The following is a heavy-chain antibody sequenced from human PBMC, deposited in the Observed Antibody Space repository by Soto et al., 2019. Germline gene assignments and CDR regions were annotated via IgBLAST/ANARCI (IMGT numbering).Heavy chain of an antibody. CDR1: GFSFRTRGMG. V-gene: IGHV2-5*02. CDR2: IYWDDDK. J-gene: IGHJ4*02. CDR3: AHSSYAGSGNYTVFDY. Sequence: QITLKESGPTLVKPTQTLTLTCTFSGFSFRTRGMGVGWVRQPPGKALEWLALIYWDDDKRFSPSLRSRLTITKDTPKCQLVLTLTSMDPVDTASYYCAHSSYAGSGNYTVFDYWGQGTLVTVFS. D-gene: IGHD3-22*01.